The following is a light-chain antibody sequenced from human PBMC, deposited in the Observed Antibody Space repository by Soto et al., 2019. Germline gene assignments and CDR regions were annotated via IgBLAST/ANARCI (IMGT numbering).Light chain of an antibody. CDR3: QSADSSGTYSV. Sequence: SYELIQPPSVSVSPGQTARITCSGDALPKQYAYWYQQKPGQAPVLVIYKDSERPSGIPERFSGSSSGTTVTLTISGVQAEDEADYYCQSADSSGTYSVFGGGTQLTVL. CDR2: KDS. J-gene: IGLJ7*01. CDR1: ALPKQY. V-gene: IGLV3-25*03.